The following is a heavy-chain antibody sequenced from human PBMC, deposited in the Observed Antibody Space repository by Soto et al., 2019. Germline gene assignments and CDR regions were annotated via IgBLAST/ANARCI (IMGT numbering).Heavy chain of an antibody. J-gene: IGHJ4*02. Sequence: EVQLLDSGGGLVQPGGSLRLSCAASGFTFITYAMSWVRQAPGKGLEWVSIISGSGGSTYYPDSVKGRFTISRDNSKNTLYLQMISLRADDTAVYYCAKLPAAKSYFDFWGQGTLVTVSS. CDR1: GFTFITYA. CDR3: AKLPAAKSYFDF. D-gene: IGHD2-2*01. CDR2: ISGSGGST. V-gene: IGHV3-23*01.